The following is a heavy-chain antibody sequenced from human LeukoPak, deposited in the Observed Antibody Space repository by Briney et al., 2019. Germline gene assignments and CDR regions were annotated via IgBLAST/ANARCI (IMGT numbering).Heavy chain of an antibody. CDR2: IYTSGST. CDR1: GGPFSTYY. V-gene: IGHV4-4*07. J-gene: IGHJ6*02. Sequence: PSETLSLTCTVSGGPFSTYYWSWIRQPAGKGLEWIGRIYTSGSTNYNPSLKSRVTMSVDTSKNQFSLKLSSVTAADTAVYYCASARRVPVYSSGWYYYYYGMDVWGQGTTVTVSS. D-gene: IGHD6-19*01. CDR3: ASARRVPVYSSGWYYYYYGMDV.